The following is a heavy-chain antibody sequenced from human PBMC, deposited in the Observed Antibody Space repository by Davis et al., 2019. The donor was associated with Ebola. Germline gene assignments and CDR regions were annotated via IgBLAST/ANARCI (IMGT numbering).Heavy chain of an antibody. D-gene: IGHD4-17*01. V-gene: IGHV4-4*02. Sequence: AGSLRLSCAVSGASISSNTWWSLVCQSPGKGLEWLGEISHNGITKYHPSLTSRVTISMDKSKNQFSLRLTSVTVADAAVYYCARDYGDYYYGMDVWGQGTTVTVSS. CDR2: ISHNGIT. CDR3: ARDYGDYYYGMDV. J-gene: IGHJ6*02. CDR1: GASISSNTW.